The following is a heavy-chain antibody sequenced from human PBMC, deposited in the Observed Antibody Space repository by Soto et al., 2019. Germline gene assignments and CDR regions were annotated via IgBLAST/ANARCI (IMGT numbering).Heavy chain of an antibody. CDR3: AIEWHSGWYARKFLDWYSDL. V-gene: IGHV3-30*03. Sequence: QGQLVESGGGVVQPGRSLRLSCAASGFTFSNYGIHWVRQVPGKGLEWVAVISYDGSNKYYADSVKGRFTIFRDNSENTLSLTMNSLRDEDTALYFCAIEWHSGWYARKFLDWYSDLWGRRILVNVSS. J-gene: IGHJ2*01. CDR2: ISYDGSNK. CDR1: GFTFSNYG. D-gene: IGHD6-13*01.